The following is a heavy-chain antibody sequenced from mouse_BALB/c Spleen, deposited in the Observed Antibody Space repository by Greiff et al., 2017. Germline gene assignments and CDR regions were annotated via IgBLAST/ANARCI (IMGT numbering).Heavy chain of an antibody. CDR1: GFTFSSYG. J-gene: IGHJ3*01. D-gene: IGHD4-1*01. CDR3: ARRNWDGNWFAY. Sequence: EVQRVESGGGLVQPGGSLKLSCAASGFTFSSYGMSWVRQTPDKRLELVATINSNGGSTYYPDSVKGRFTISRDNAKNTLYLQMSSLKSADTAMYYCARRNWDGNWFAYWGQGTLVTVSA. V-gene: IGHV5-6-3*01. CDR2: INSNGGST.